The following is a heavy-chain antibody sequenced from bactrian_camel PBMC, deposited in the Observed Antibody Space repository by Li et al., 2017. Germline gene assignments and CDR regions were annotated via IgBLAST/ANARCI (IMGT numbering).Heavy chain of an antibody. D-gene: IGHD5*01. Sequence: HVQLVESGGGSVQAGGSLRLSCEASGYTSSSYCLGWFRQAPGKEREGVARIYTVDSSAYNADSVKGRFTISQDKYKNTLYLKMNSLKPEDTAMYYCAADYRTPYVCAGLGSYVGSWPLPLSWAHWGQGTQVTV. V-gene: IGHV3S6*01. CDR1: GYTSSSYC. J-gene: IGHJ4*01. CDR2: IYTVDSSA. CDR3: AADYRTPYVCAGLGSYVGSWPLPLSWAH.